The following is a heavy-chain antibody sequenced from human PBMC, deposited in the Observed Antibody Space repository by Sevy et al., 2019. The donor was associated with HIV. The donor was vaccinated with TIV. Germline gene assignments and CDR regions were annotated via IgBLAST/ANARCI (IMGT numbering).Heavy chain of an antibody. CDR1: GFTFSSYW. J-gene: IGHJ4*02. D-gene: IGHD3-3*01. Sequence: GGSLRLSCAASGFTFSSYWMSWVRQAPGKGLEWVANIKQDGSEKYYVDSVKGRFTISRDNAKNSLYLQMNSLRAEDTAVYYCARLGITIFGVVAQYYFDYWGQRTLVTVSS. V-gene: IGHV3-7*01. CDR2: IKQDGSEK. CDR3: ARLGITIFGVVAQYYFDY.